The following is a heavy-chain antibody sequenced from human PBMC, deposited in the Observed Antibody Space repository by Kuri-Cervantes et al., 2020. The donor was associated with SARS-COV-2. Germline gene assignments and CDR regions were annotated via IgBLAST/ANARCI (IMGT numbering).Heavy chain of an antibody. CDR1: GFTFSSYA. D-gene: IGHD5-18*01. Sequence: GESLKISCAASGFTFSSYAMNWIRQAPGKGLEWFSSISGNGGTTYYADSVKGRFTISRDNSKNTLYLQMNSLRAEDTAVYYCAKSLGYSYGYSGYWGQGTLVTVSS. CDR3: AKSLGYSYGYSGY. CDR2: ISGNGGTT. V-gene: IGHV3-23*01. J-gene: IGHJ4*02.